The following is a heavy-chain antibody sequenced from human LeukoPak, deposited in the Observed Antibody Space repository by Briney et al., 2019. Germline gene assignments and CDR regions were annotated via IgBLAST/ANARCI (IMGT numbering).Heavy chain of an antibody. D-gene: IGHD3-10*01. J-gene: IGHJ3*02. V-gene: IGHV1-2*02. Sequence: ASVKVSCKASGYTFTGYYLHWVRQAPGQGLEWMGCVNPNSGDTNYAQKFQGRVTMTRDTSISTAYMDMSSLRSDDTAVYYCARNLWFGESSDAFDMWGQGTMVTVSS. CDR2: VNPNSGDT. CDR1: GYTFTGYY. CDR3: ARNLWFGESSDAFDM.